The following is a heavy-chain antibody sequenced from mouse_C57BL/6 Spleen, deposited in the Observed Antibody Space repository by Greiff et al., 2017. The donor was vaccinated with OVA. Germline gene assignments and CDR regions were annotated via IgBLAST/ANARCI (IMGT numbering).Heavy chain of an antibody. CDR2: IYPSDSET. D-gene: IGHD4-1*01. V-gene: IGHV1-61*01. CDR1: GYTFTSYW. Sequence: QVQLQQPGAELVRPGSSVKLSCKASGYTFTSYWMDWVKQRPGQGLEWIGNIYPSDSETHYNQKFKDKATLTVDKSSSTAYMQLSSLTSEDSAVYYCAREGANWDPFDYWGQGTTLTVSS. CDR3: AREGANWDPFDY. J-gene: IGHJ2*01.